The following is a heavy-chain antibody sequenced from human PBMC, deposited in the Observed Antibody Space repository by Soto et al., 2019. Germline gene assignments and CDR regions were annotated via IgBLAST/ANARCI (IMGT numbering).Heavy chain of an antibody. CDR2: IGTAGDT. CDR1: GFTFSNSC. D-gene: IGHD5-18*01. J-gene: IGHJ6*02. CDR3: ARDNFGYSYGSGYYYYAMDV. Sequence: GGSLRLSCAASGFTFSNSCMRWVRQATGKGXEWVSAIGTAGDTYYPGSVKGRFTISRENAKNSLYLQMNSLRAEDTAVYYCARDNFGYSYGSGYYYYAMDVWGQGTTVTAP. V-gene: IGHV3-13*01.